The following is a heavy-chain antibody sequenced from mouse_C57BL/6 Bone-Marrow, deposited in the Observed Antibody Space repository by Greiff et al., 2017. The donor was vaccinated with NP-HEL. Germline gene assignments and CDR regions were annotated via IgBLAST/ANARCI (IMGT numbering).Heavy chain of an antibody. CDR1: GYTFTNYW. J-gene: IGHJ1*03. D-gene: IGHD2-1*01. CDR3: AREESYGNYGYFDV. CDR2: IYPGGGYT. Sequence: VKLQESGAELVRPGTSVKMSCKASGYTFTNYWIGWAKQRPGHGLEWIGDIYPGGGYTNYNEKFKGKATLTADKSSSTAYMQFSSLTSEDSAIYYCAREESYGNYGYFDVWGTGTTVTVSS. V-gene: IGHV1-63*01.